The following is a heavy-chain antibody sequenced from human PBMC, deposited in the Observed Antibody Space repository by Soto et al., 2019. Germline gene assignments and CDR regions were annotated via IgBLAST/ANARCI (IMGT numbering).Heavy chain of an antibody. CDR1: GGFVSSGSYY. CDR2: MSHSGGT. CDR3: ARVERGTATTVVDAFDI. J-gene: IGHJ3*02. Sequence: QVQLQQWGAGLLKPSETLSLTCAVYGGFVSSGSYYWSWIRQPPGKGLEWIGEMSHSGGTHFNPSLKSRVTISVATSKNQFSLKIGSVTAADTALYYCARVERGTATTVVDAFDIWGPGTMVTVSS. D-gene: IGHD1-1*01. V-gene: IGHV4-34*01.